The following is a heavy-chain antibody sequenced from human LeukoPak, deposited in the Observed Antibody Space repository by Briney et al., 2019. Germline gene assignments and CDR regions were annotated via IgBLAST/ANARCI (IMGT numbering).Heavy chain of an antibody. CDR3: AKAGPYSSGWYGLDV. V-gene: IGHV3-48*01. CDR1: GFTFSSYS. CDR2: ISSSSSTI. J-gene: IGHJ6*04. D-gene: IGHD6-19*01. Sequence: GGSLRLSCAASGFTFSSYSMNWVRQAPGKGLEWVSYISSSSSTIYYADSVKGRFTISRDNSKNTLYLQMNSLRAEDTAVYYCAKAGPYSSGWYGLDVWGKGTTVTVSS.